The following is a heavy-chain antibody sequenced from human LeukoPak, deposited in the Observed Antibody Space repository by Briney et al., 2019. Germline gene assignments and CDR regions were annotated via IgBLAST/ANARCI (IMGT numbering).Heavy chain of an antibody. V-gene: IGHV3-11*01. J-gene: IGHJ4*02. CDR3: ARAGYDFWSGYYEIFDY. CDR2: ISSSGSTI. D-gene: IGHD3-3*01. Sequence: PGGSLRLSCAASGFTFSDYYMSWIRQAPGKGLEWVSYISSSGSTIYCADSVKGRFTISRDNAKNSLYLQMNSLRAEDTAVYYCARAGYDFWSGYYEIFDYWGQGTLVTVSS. CDR1: GFTFSDYY.